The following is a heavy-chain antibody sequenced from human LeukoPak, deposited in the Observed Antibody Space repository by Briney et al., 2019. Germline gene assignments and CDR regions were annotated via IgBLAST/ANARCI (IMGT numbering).Heavy chain of an antibody. V-gene: IGHV4-34*01. CDR3: ARLNDYDFWSGYYHYYFDY. D-gene: IGHD3-3*01. Sequence: SETLSLTCTVSGGSISSYYWSWIRQPPGKGLEWIGEINHSGSTNYNPSLKSRVTISVDTSKNQFSLKLSSVTAADTAVYYCARLNDYDFWSGYYHYYFDYWGQGTLVTVSS. CDR2: INHSGST. J-gene: IGHJ4*02. CDR1: GGSISSYY.